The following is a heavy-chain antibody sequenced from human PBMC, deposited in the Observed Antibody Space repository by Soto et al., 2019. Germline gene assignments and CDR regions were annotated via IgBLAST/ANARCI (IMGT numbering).Heavy chain of an antibody. V-gene: IGHV1-18*01. J-gene: IGHJ4*02. D-gene: IGHD2-8*01. CDR3: ARGSAYSTPWSFDS. CDR2: ISGYNGNT. CDR1: GYTFTRYG. Sequence: QVQLLQSGAAVKKPGASVRVSCKTSGYTFTRYGVSWVRQAPGQGLAWMGWISGYNGNTKEAHKFEGRVILTTATAATTAHMELRSLTSTDTAVYYCARGSAYSTPWSFDSWGQGTLVTVSS.